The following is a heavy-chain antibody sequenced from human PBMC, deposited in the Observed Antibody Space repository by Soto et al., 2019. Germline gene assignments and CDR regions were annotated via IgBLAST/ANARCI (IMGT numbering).Heavy chain of an antibody. Sequence: ASVNVSWEASGYPFSGDFRHWLRHAPGQGLEWMGRINPTLGATNYARKYQDRVTMTRATSIKTAYMELSRLRSDDTAIYYCANLPPTPDWFDPWGQGTLVTVSS. J-gene: IGHJ5*02. CDR3: ANLPPTPDWFDP. CDR1: GYPFSGDF. CDR2: INPTLGAT. V-gene: IGHV1-2*06. D-gene: IGHD2-15*01.